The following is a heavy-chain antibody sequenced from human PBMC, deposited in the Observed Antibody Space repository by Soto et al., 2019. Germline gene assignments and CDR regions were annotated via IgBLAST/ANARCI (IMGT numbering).Heavy chain of an antibody. J-gene: IGHJ6*03. D-gene: IGHD2-2*01. CDR3: ARDGAYCSGTGCRDYYHYMDV. CDR1: GFSFSDYS. Sequence: EVQLGESGGGLVKPGGSLRFSCAASGFSFSDYSMNWVRQAPGKGLEWVSSISGSSSYIYYADSLKGRVTVSRDNAEKSLYLQMNSLRAEDTAVYYCARDGAYCSGTGCRDYYHYMDVWGKGTTVTVSS. CDR2: ISGSSSYI. V-gene: IGHV3-21*01.